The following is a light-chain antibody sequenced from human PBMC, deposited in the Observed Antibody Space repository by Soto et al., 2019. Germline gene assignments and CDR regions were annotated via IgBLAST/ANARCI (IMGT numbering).Light chain of an antibody. V-gene: IGLV2-14*01. J-gene: IGLJ2*01. CDR1: SSDVGAFNY. CDR3: SSYTSTSAVS. CDR2: DVS. Sequence: QSVLAQPASVSGSPGQSITISCTGTSSDVGAFNYVSWYQQHPGKVPKLMIYDVSNRPSGVSNRFSGSKSGNTASLTITGLQPEDEADYYCSSYTSTSAVSFGGGTKLTVL.